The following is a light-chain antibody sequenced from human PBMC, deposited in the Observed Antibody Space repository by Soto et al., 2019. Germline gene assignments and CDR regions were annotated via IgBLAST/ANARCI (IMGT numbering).Light chain of an antibody. CDR3: QHYNSYSEA. J-gene: IGKJ1*01. CDR1: QTISSW. Sequence: DIQMTQSPSTLSGSVGDRVTITCRASQTISSWLAWYQQKPGKAPKLLIYKASTLKSGVPSRFSGSGSGTEFTLTTSILQPDDFATYYCQHYNSYSEAFGQGT. CDR2: KAS. V-gene: IGKV1-5*03.